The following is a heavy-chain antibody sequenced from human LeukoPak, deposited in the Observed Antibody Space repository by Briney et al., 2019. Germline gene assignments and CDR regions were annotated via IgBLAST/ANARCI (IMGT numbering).Heavy chain of an antibody. Sequence: GGSLRLSCAASGSTLSSYSMNWVRQAPGKGLEWVASISSSSSYIYYADSVKGRFTISRDNAKNSLYLQMNSLTSENTAGDYCASPGGWGKGNLVTVSS. CDR1: GSTLSSYS. CDR2: ISSSSSYI. J-gene: IGHJ4*02. CDR3: ASPGG. V-gene: IGHV3-21*01. D-gene: IGHD3-10*01.